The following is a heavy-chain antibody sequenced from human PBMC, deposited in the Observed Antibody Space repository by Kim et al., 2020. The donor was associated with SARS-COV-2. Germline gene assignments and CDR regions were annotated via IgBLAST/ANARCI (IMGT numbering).Heavy chain of an antibody. J-gene: IGHJ4*02. Sequence: GGSLRLSCAASGFTFSSYDMHWVRQAPGKGLEWVAVIWYDGSNKYYADSVKGRFTISRDNSKNTLYLQMNSLRAEDTAVYYCARVASIWYFVEYWGQGTLVTVSS. V-gene: IGHV3-33*01. CDR3: ARVASIWYFVEY. CDR2: IWYDGSNK. D-gene: IGHD6-13*01. CDR1: GFTFSSYD.